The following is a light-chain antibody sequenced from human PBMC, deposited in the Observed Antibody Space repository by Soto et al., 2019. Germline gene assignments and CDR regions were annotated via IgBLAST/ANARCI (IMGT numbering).Light chain of an antibody. V-gene: IGLV1-51*01. Sequence: QSVLTQPPSVSAAPGQMVTISCSGSSSNIGNNYVSWDQQLPGTAPKLLIYDSNKRPSGIPDRFSGSKSGTSATLGITGLQTGDEADYYCGTWDNSLSAGVFGGGTKLTVL. CDR3: GTWDNSLSAGV. CDR2: DSN. CDR1: SSNIGNNY. J-gene: IGLJ2*01.